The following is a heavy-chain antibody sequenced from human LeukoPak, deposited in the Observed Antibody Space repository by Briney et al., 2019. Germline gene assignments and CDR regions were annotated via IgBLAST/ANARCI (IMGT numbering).Heavy chain of an antibody. CDR2: INWNGGST. CDR1: GFTFDDYG. J-gene: IGHJ5*02. D-gene: IGHD6-19*01. V-gene: IGHV3-20*04. Sequence: PGGSLRLSCAASGFTFDDYGMSWFRQAPGKGLEWVSGINWNGGSTGYADSVKGRFTMSRDNAKNSLYLQMNSLRAEDTALYYCAREYSSGWYSWFDPWGQGTLVTVSS. CDR3: AREYSSGWYSWFDP.